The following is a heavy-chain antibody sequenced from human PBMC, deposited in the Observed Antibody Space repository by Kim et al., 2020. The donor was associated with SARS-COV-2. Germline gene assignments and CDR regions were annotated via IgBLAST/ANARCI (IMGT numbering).Heavy chain of an antibody. CDR3: ARASTSCSRSSCDWGWNWFDP. Sequence: SETLSLTCSVSGGPISTGDYYWAWIRQPPGKGLEWIGCVFHSGTTYNNPSLRSRVSISIDTSKNEFSLNLRSMTAADTAIYYCARASTSCSRSSCDWGWNWFDPWGQGSLVIVSS. CDR1: GGPISTGDYY. CDR2: VFHSGTT. V-gene: IGHV4-39*07. J-gene: IGHJ5*02. D-gene: IGHD2-2*01.